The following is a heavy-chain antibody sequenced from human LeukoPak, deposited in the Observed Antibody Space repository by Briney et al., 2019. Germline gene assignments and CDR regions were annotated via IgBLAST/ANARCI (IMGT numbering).Heavy chain of an antibody. Sequence: PSETLSLTCTVSGGSISSYYWSWIRQPAGKGLEWIGRIYTSGSTNYNPSLKSRVTMSVDTSKNQFSLKLSSVTAADTAVYYCASSYVDTAMVTAFDIWGQGTMVTVSS. D-gene: IGHD5-18*01. J-gene: IGHJ3*02. CDR2: IYTSGST. CDR3: ASSYVDTAMVTAFDI. CDR1: GGSISSYY. V-gene: IGHV4-4*07.